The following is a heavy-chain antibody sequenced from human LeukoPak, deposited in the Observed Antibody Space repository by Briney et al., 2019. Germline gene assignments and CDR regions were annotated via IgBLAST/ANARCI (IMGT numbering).Heavy chain of an antibody. CDR3: ARGPPWWDLGRAFDI. CDR1: GGSFSGYY. J-gene: IGHJ3*02. Sequence: SETLSLTCAVYGGSFSGYYWSWIRQPPGKGLEWIGEINHSGSTNYNPSLKSRVTISVDTSKNQFSLKLSSVTAADTAVYYCARGPPWWDLGRAFDIWGQGTMVTVSS. D-gene: IGHD1-26*01. V-gene: IGHV4-34*01. CDR2: INHSGST.